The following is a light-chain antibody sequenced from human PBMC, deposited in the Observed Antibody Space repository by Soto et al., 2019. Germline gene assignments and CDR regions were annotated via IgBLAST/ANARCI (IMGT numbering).Light chain of an antibody. CDR2: DNN. CDR1: RSKIGAGFD. J-gene: IGLJ2*01. CDR3: QSYDGSLSGPVV. V-gene: IGLV1-40*01. Sequence: QSVLTQPPSVSGAPGQRVPISCLGTRSKIGAGFDVHWYRQLPGTAPKLLIYDNNNRPSGVPDRFSGSKSGTSASLAITGLQAEDEADYYCQSYDGSLSGPVVFGGGTKLTVL.